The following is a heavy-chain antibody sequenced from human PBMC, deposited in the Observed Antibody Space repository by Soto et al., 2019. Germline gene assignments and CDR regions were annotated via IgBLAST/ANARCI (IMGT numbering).Heavy chain of an antibody. CDR3: ERDTGWGLGY. D-gene: IGHD6-19*01. Sequence: QVQLQESGPGLVRPSGTLSLTCAVSGDSINSNYCWTWVRQPPGKGLEWIAEIYYSGGTSYNPSLKSSVTISMEKSKNQFSMNLTSVTAADTAMYYCERDTGWGLGYWGQGTLVTVSS. CDR2: IYYSGGT. CDR1: GDSINSNYC. V-gene: IGHV4-4*02. J-gene: IGHJ4*02.